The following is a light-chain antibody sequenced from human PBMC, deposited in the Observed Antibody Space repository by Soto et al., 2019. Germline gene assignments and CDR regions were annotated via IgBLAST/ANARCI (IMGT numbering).Light chain of an antibody. CDR2: DAS. CDR3: HQYNSYSWT. J-gene: IGKJ1*01. CDR1: QSISNW. V-gene: IGKV1-5*01. Sequence: DIQMTQSPSTLSASIGDRVTITCRASQSISNWLAWYQQKPGKAPKLLIYDASSLKSGVSSRFSGSGSGTEFTLTISSLQPDDFATYYCHQYNSYSWTFGQGTRVEIK.